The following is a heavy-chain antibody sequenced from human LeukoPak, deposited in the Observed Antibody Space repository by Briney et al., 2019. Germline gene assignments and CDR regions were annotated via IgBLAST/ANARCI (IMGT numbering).Heavy chain of an antibody. Sequence: GASVKVSCKASGGTFSSYAISWVRQAPGQGLEWRGGVIPIFGTANYAQKFQGRVTITTDESTSTAYMELSSLRSEDTAVYYCACTATKYSSGWYVAHDYCGQGTLVTVSS. CDR2: VIPIFGTA. D-gene: IGHD6-19*01. CDR1: GGTFSSYA. J-gene: IGHJ4*02. V-gene: IGHV1-69*05. CDR3: ACTATKYSSGWYVAHDY.